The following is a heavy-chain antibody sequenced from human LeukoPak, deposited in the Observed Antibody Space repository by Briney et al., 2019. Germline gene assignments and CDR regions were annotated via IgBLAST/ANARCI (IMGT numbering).Heavy chain of an antibody. CDR2: ISTYNGNT. CDR3: ARRRPYYYDSKGSDP. V-gene: IGHV1-18*01. Sequence: ASVKVSCKASGYTFTSYGISWVRQAPGQGLEWMGWISTYNGNTNYAQKLQGRVTMTTDTSTSTAYMELRSLRSDDTAVYYCARRRPYYYDSKGSDPWGQGTLVTLSS. J-gene: IGHJ5*02. D-gene: IGHD3-22*01. CDR1: GYTFTSYG.